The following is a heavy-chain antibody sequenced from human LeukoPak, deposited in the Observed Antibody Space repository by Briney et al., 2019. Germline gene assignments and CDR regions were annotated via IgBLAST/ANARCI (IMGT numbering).Heavy chain of an antibody. V-gene: IGHV4-61*02. CDR1: GGSISSGSYY. CDR2: IYTSGST. CDR3: AREGTGYDFWSGYSLFDY. D-gene: IGHD3-3*01. J-gene: IGHJ4*02. Sequence: PSETLSLTCTVSGGSISSGSYYWSWIRQPAGKGLEWIGRIYTSGSTNYNPSLKSRVTISVDTSKNQFSLKLSSVTAADTAVFYCAREGTGYDFWSGYSLFDYWGQGTLVTVSS.